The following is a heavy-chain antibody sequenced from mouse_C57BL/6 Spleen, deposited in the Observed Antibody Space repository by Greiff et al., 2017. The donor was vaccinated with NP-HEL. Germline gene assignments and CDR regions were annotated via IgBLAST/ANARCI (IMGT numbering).Heavy chain of an antibody. D-gene: IGHD1-1*01. CDR2: ISSGGDYI. CDR1: GFTFSSYA. J-gene: IGHJ3*01. V-gene: IGHV5-9-1*02. CDR3: TREGNYGSSYEGFAY. Sequence: EVKLMESGEGLVKPGGSLKLSCAASGFTFSSYAMSWVRQTPEKRLEWVAYISSGGDYIYYADTVKGRFTISRDNARNTLYLQMSSLKSEDTAMYYCTREGNYGSSYEGFAYWGQGTLVTVSA.